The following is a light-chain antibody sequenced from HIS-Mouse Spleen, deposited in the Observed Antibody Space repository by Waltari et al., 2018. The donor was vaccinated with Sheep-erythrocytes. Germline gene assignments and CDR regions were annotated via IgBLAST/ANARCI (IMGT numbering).Light chain of an antibody. CDR2: AVS. Sequence: QSALTQPASVSGSPGQSITLPCPGTRRHVGGYNYVPWSQQHPGKAPKLMIYAVSNRPSGVSNRFSGSKSGNTASLTISGLQAEDEADYYCSSYTSSSTWVFGGGTKLTVL. CDR3: SSYTSSSTWV. J-gene: IGLJ3*02. CDR1: RRHVGGYNY. V-gene: IGLV2-14*01.